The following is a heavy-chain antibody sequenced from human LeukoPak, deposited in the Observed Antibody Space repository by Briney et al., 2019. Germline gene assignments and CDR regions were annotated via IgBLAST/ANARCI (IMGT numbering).Heavy chain of an antibody. V-gene: IGHV3-23*01. CDR3: AKVSMVRGVIFHAFDY. J-gene: IGHJ4*02. D-gene: IGHD3-10*01. Sequence: GGSLRLSCAASGFTFSSYAMSWVRQAPGKGLEWFSAISGSGGSTYYADSVKGRFTISRDNSKNTLYLQMNSLRAEDTAVYYCAKVSMVRGVIFHAFDYWGQGTLVTVSS. CDR1: GFTFSSYA. CDR2: ISGSGGST.